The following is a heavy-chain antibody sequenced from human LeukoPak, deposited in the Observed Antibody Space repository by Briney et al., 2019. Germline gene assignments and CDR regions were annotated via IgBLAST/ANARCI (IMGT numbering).Heavy chain of an antibody. CDR1: GGSIGSYY. CDR3: ARGVYIAAAQYAY. Sequence: SETLSLTCTVSGGSIGSYYWSWFRQPPGKGLEWIGYIYYSGTTNYNPSLKSRVTISVDTSKNQFSLKLSSVTAADTAVYYCARGVYIAAAQYAYWGQGTLVTVSS. D-gene: IGHD6-13*01. J-gene: IGHJ4*02. CDR2: IYYSGTT. V-gene: IGHV4-59*01.